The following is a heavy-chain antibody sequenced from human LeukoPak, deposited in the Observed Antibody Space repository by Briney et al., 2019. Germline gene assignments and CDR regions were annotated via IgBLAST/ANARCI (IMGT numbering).Heavy chain of an antibody. CDR1: GFTFSSYW. J-gene: IGHJ6*03. D-gene: IGHD4-17*01. CDR3: ARDTAVTRWDYYYYMDV. Sequence: GGSLRLSCAASGFTFSSYWMHWVRQAPGKGLVWVSRIYSDVSSTSYADSVKGRFTISRDNAKNTLYLQMNSPRAEDAAVYYCARDTAVTRWDYYYYMDVWGRGTTVTVSS. CDR2: IYSDVSST. V-gene: IGHV3-74*01.